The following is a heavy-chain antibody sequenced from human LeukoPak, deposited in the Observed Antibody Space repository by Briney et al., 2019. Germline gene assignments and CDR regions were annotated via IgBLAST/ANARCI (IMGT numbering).Heavy chain of an antibody. CDR2: ISSSGSTI. J-gene: IGHJ6*03. CDR1: GFTFSSYE. V-gene: IGHV3-48*03. Sequence: GGSLRLSCAASGFTFSSYEMNWVRQAPGKGLEWVSYISSSGSTIYYADSVKGRFTISRDNAKNSLYLQMNSLRAEDTAVYYCARDRGARLLLRYYYYMDVWGKGTTVTVPS. CDR3: ARDRGARLLLRYYYYMDV. D-gene: IGHD3-22*01.